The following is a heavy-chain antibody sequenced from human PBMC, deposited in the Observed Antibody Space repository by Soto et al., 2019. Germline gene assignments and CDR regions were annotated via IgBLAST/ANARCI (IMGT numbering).Heavy chain of an antibody. Sequence: QVQLVESGGGVVQPGRSLRLSCAAYGFTFSSYAMHWVRQAPGKGLERVAVISYDGSNKYYADSVQGRFTISRDNYKNRSYLQMNSLRAKEHAVYYCARTPGGQGSSDFWSGYPPAGALSYWGQGTLVTVSS. CDR3: ARTPGGQGSSDFWSGYPPAGALSY. CDR2: ISYDGSNK. D-gene: IGHD3-3*01. V-gene: IGHV3-30-3*01. CDR1: GFTFSSYA. J-gene: IGHJ4*02.